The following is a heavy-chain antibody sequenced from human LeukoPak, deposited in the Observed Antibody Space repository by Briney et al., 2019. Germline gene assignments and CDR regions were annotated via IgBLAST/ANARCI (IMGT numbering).Heavy chain of an antibody. J-gene: IGHJ5*02. D-gene: IGHD2-2*02. CDR3: ARGIVVVPAAIHPHVSNWFAP. V-gene: IGHV1-2*02. CDR2: INPNSGGT. CDR1: GYTCTGYY. Sequence: ASVKVSCKSSGYTCTGYYMHWVRQAPGQGLEWVGWINPNSGGTNYAQKFQGRVTMIRDTSISTAYMELSRLRSDDTAVYYCARGIVVVPAAIHPHVSNWFAPWGQGTLVTVSS.